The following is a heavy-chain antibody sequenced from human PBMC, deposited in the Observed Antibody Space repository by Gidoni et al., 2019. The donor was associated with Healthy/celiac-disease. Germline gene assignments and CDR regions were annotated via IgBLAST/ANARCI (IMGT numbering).Heavy chain of an antibody. D-gene: IGHD3-22*01. CDR1: GFTFSSYA. CDR3: ARRPYDSSGYYYMGAFDI. Sequence: EVQLFESGGGLVQPGGSLRLSCAASGFTFSSYAMSWVRQAPGKGLEWVSAISGSGGSTYYADSVKGRFTISRDNSKNTLYLQMNSLRAEDTAVYYCARRPYDSSGYYYMGAFDIWGQGTMVTVSS. CDR2: ISGSGGST. V-gene: IGHV3-23*01. J-gene: IGHJ3*02.